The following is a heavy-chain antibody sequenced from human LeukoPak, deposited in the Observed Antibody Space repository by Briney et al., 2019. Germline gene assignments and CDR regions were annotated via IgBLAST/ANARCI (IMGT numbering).Heavy chain of an antibody. D-gene: IGHD6-19*01. CDR3: ASSYCSGWDTNWFGP. Sequence: SETLSLTCAVYGGSFSGYYWSWIRQPPGKGLEWIGEINHSGSTNYNPSLKSRVTISVDTSKNQFSLKLSSVTAADTAVYYCASSYCSGWDTNWFGPWGQGTLVTDSS. CDR1: GGSFSGYY. J-gene: IGHJ5*02. V-gene: IGHV4-34*01. CDR2: INHSGST.